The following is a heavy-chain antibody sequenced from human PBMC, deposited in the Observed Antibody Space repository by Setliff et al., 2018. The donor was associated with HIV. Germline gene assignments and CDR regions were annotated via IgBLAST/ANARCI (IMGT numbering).Heavy chain of an antibody. J-gene: IGHJ4*02. V-gene: IGHV4-59*01. CDR3: ARGGYRDGYDY. CDR1: GVSISSYY. Sequence: SETLSLTCGVSGVSISSYYWSRIRQPPGKRLEWIGYIDHSGYTTYNPSLKSRVTISLDTSKNQVSLKLSSVAAADTAVYYCARGGYRDGYDYWGQGTLVTVSS. D-gene: IGHD5-18*01. CDR2: IDHSGYT.